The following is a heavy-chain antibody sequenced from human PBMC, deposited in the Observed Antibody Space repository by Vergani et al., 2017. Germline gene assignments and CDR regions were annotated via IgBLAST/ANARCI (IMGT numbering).Heavy chain of an antibody. J-gene: IGHJ4*02. CDR3: ARDFAYYYESSGYFHRSDHQYYFDY. Sequence: QVQLVQSGAEVKKPGSSVKVSCKASGGTFSSYAISWVRQAPGQGLEWMGRIIPIFGTANYAQKFQGRVTITAEESTSTAYMELSSLRSEDTAVYYCARDFAYYYESSGYFHRSDHQYYFDYWGQGTLVTVSS. CDR1: GGTFSSYA. D-gene: IGHD3-22*01. CDR2: IIPIFGTA. V-gene: IGHV1-69*18.